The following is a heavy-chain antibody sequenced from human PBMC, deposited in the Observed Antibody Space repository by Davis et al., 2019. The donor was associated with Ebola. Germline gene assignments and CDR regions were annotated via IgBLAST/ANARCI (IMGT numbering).Heavy chain of an antibody. D-gene: IGHD3-22*01. V-gene: IGHV3-30*03. Sequence: GESLKISCAASGFTFSSYGMHWVRQAPGKGLEWVAVISYDGSNKYYADSVKGRFTISRDNSKNTLYLQMNSLRAEDTAVYYCAGDPYDNSGHPWEFSWGQGTLVTVSS. CDR1: GFTFSSYG. CDR2: ISYDGSNK. CDR3: AGDPYDNSGHPWEFS. J-gene: IGHJ4*02.